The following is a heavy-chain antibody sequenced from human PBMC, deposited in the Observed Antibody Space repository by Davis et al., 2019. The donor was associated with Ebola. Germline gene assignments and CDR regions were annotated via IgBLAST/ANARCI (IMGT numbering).Heavy chain of an antibody. V-gene: IGHV3-53*01. J-gene: IGHJ6*04. CDR2: IYSGGST. D-gene: IGHD1-26*01. CDR1: GFTVSSNY. CDR3: ARDHPYSGTYYEVYYGMDV. Sequence: PGGSLRPSCPASGFTVSSNYMSWVRQAPGKGLEWVSVIYSGGSTYYADSVKGRFTISRDNSKNTLYLQMNSLRVEDTAVYYCARDHPYSGTYYEVYYGMDVWGKGTTVTVSS.